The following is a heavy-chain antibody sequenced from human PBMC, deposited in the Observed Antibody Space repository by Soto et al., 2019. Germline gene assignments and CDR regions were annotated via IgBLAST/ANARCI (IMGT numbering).Heavy chain of an antibody. Sequence: SETLSLTCTVSGGSISSYYWSWIRQPPGKGLEWIGYIYHSGSTNYNPSLKSRVTISVDTSKNQFSLKLSSVTAADTAVYYCARDIVYAPARHYMDVWGKGTTVTVSS. V-gene: IGHV4-59*01. CDR1: GGSISSYY. CDR2: IYHSGST. D-gene: IGHD2-15*01. CDR3: ARDIVYAPARHYMDV. J-gene: IGHJ6*03.